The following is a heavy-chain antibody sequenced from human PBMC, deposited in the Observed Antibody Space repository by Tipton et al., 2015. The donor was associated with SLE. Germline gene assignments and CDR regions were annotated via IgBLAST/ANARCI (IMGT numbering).Heavy chain of an antibody. Sequence: GLVKPSESLSLTCAVYGGSLSGHQWSWIRQHPGKGLEWIGFISHSGNPYYNPPFDGRVSISIDTSKNQFSLRLRSMTAADTAVYYCAREVNVASDSDAFDIWGQGTMVTVSS. D-gene: IGHD2-2*01. V-gene: IGHV4-34*01. J-gene: IGHJ3*02. CDR3: AREVNVASDSDAFDI. CDR1: GGSLSGHQ. CDR2: ISHSGNP.